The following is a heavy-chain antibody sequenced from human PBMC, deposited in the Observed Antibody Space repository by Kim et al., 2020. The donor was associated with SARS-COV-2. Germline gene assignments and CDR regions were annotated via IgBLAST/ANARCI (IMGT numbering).Heavy chain of an antibody. CDR2: ISPDGGET. V-gene: IGHV1-18*01. D-gene: IGHD6-19*01. Sequence: ASVKVSFKASGYTFSSFGLIWVRQAPGQGLEWVGWISPDGGETKYAQNVQGRITMTTETGTNTVYMELRSLKHDDTAVYYCARDPEYGGGWRRRNDGLD. CDR1: GYTFSSFG. CDR3: ARDPEYGGGWRRRNDGLD. J-gene: IGHJ3*02.